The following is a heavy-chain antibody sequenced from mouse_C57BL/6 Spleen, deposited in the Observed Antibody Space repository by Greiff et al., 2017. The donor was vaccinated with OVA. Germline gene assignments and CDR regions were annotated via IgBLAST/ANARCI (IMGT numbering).Heavy chain of an antibody. D-gene: IGHD2-4*01. J-gene: IGHJ1*03. V-gene: IGHV3-8*01. CDR1: GYSITSDY. Sequence: EVKLQESGPGLAKPSQTLSLTCSVTGYSITSDYWNWIRKFPGNKLEYMGYISYSGSTYYNPSLKSRISITRDTSKNQYYLQLNSVTTEDTATYYCARSIYYDYDVGWYFDVWGTGTTVTVSS. CDR3: ARSIYYDYDVGWYFDV. CDR2: ISYSGST.